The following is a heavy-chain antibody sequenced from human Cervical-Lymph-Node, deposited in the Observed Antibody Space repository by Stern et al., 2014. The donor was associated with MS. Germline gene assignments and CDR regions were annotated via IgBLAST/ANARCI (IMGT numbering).Heavy chain of an antibody. Sequence: VQLLESGGGVVQPGRSLRLSCAASGFTFSSYAMHWVRQAPGKGLEWVAVISYDGSNKYYADSVKGRFTISRDNSKNTLYLQMNSLRAEDTAVYYCAREPLAAAGDEYFQHWGQGTLVTVSS. V-gene: IGHV3-30*04. J-gene: IGHJ1*01. D-gene: IGHD6-13*01. CDR2: ISYDGSNK. CDR3: AREPLAAAGDEYFQH. CDR1: GFTFSSYA.